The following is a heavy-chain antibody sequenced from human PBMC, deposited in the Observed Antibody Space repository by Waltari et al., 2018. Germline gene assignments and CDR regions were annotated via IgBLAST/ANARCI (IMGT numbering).Heavy chain of an antibody. Sequence: EVQLVESGGGLVQPGRSLRLSCTASGFTFGDYAMSWFRQAPGKGLEWVGFIRSKAYGGTTEYAASVKGRFTISRDDSKSIAYLQMNSLKTEDTAVYYCTRDPGSELVYYFDYWGQGTLVTVSS. CDR1: GFTFGDYA. CDR3: TRDPGSELVYYFDY. V-gene: IGHV3-49*03. D-gene: IGHD1-26*01. CDR2: IRSKAYGGTT. J-gene: IGHJ4*02.